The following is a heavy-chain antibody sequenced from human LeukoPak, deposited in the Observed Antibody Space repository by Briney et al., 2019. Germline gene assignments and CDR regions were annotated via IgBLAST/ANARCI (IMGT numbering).Heavy chain of an antibody. J-gene: IGHJ4*02. CDR2: IKEDGSEK. D-gene: IGHD1-26*01. V-gene: IGHV3-7*01. CDR1: GFTFSRYW. Sequence: GGSLRLSCVGSGFTFSRYWMNWVRQAPGKGLKWVANIKEDGSEKYYVDSVRGRFTISRDNAKNSLYLQMNSLRPEDTAVYYCARNVGWERTPCYFDFWGQGTLVTVSS. CDR3: ARNVGWERTPCYFDF.